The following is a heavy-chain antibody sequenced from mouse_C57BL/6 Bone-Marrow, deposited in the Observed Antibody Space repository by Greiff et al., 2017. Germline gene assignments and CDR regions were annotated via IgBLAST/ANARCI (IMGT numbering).Heavy chain of an antibody. CDR2: ISSGSSTI. V-gene: IGHV5-17*01. J-gene: IGHJ4*01. CDR1: GFTFSDYG. D-gene: IGHD2-4*01. Sequence: EVMLVESGGGLVKPGGSLKLSCAASGFTFSDYGMHWVRQAPEKGLEWVAYISSGSSTIYYADTVKGRFTISRDNAQNTLFLQMTSLRSEDTAMYYCARHDYPSYAMGYWGQGTSVTVSS. CDR3: ARHDYPSYAMGY.